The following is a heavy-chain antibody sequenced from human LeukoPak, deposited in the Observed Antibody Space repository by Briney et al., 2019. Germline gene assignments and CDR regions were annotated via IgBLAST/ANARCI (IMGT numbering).Heavy chain of an antibody. CDR3: ARSTGSTMFIDY. V-gene: IGHV4-59*01. CDR2: IYYSGDT. D-gene: IGHD3-10*02. CDR1: GGSISPYY. Sequence: SETLSLTCTVSGGSISPYYWSWIRQPPGKGLEWLGYIYYSGDTDYNPSLKSRVAISVDTSKNQFSLKLSSVTAADTAVYYCARSTGSTMFIDYWGQGTLVTVSS. J-gene: IGHJ4*02.